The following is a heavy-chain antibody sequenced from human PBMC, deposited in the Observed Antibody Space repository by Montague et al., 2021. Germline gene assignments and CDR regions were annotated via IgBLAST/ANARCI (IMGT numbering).Heavy chain of an antibody. Sequence: SETLSPTRGVYGGSLSEYYWTWIRQSPEKGLEWIGEVRHIGSTNYNPSLKSRVTMSVDKSKNQFSLKLRSVTAADTAVYYCASDRGPFDYWGQGTVVTVSS. J-gene: IGHJ4*02. CDR2: VRHIGST. D-gene: IGHD3-10*01. V-gene: IGHV4-34*01. CDR3: ASDRGPFDY. CDR1: GGSLSEYY.